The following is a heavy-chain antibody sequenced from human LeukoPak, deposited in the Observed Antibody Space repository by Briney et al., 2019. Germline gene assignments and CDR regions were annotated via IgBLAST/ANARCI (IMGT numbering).Heavy chain of an antibody. Sequence: ASVKVSCKASGYTFTGYYMHWVRQAPGQGLEWMGWINPNSGGTNYAQTFQGRVTMTRDTSISTAYMELSRLRSDDTAVYYCARYGFWSGLPYWGQGTLVTVSS. CDR1: GYTFTGYY. CDR3: ARYGFWSGLPY. J-gene: IGHJ4*02. D-gene: IGHD3-3*01. CDR2: INPNSGGT. V-gene: IGHV1-2*02.